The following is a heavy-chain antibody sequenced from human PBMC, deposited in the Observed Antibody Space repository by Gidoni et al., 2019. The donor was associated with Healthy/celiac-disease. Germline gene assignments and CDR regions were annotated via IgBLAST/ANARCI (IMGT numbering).Heavy chain of an antibody. D-gene: IGHD1-20*01. V-gene: IGHV4-59*08. CDR3: ARQDNHNWFDP. Sequence: QVQLQESGPGLVKPSETLSLTCTVSGGSISSYYWSWIRPPPGKGLEWIGYIYYSGSPNYNPSLKSRVTISVDTSKNQFSLKLSSVTAADTAVYYCARQDNHNWFDPWGQGTLVTVSS. J-gene: IGHJ5*02. CDR2: IYYSGSP. CDR1: GGSISSYY.